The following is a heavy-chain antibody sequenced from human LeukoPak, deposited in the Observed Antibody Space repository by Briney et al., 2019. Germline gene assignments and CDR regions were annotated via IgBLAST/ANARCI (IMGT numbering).Heavy chain of an antibody. CDR2: IKQDGSEK. V-gene: IGHV3-7*01. CDR3: AKASGYDFWSGYYLGY. CDR1: GFTFSSSW. D-gene: IGHD3-3*01. Sequence: GGSLRLSCAASGFTFSSSWMNWGRQAPGKGLEWVANIKQDGSEKYYVDSVKGRFTISRDNAKNSLYLQMNSLRAEDTAVYYCAKASGYDFWSGYYLGYWGQGTLVTVSS. J-gene: IGHJ4*02.